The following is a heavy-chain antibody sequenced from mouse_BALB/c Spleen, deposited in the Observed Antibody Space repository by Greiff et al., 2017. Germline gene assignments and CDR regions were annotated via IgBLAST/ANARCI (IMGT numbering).Heavy chain of an antibody. CDR3: ARVYYYGSRDFDY. V-gene: IGHV5-9-4*01. J-gene: IGHJ2*01. CDR2: ISSGGSYT. CDR1: GFTFSSYA. D-gene: IGHD1-1*01. Sequence: EVMLVESGGGLVKPGGSLKLSCAASGFTFSSYAMSWVRQSPEKRLEWVAEISSGGSYTYYPDTVTGRFTISRDNARNILYLQMSSLRSEDTAMYYCARVYYYGSRDFDYWGQGTTLTVSS.